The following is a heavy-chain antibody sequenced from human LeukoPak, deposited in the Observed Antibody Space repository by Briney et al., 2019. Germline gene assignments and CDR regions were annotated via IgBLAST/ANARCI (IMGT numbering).Heavy chain of an antibody. D-gene: IGHD5-24*01. CDR1: GGSISSGSYY. CDR3: ARDQLSPFDY. J-gene: IGHJ4*02. CDR2: IYTSGST. Sequence: SETLSLTCTVSGGSISSGSYYWSWIRQPAGKGLEWIGRIYTSGSTNYNPSLKSRVTISVDTSKNQFSLKLSSVTAADTAVYYCARDQLSPFDYWGQGTLVTVSS. V-gene: IGHV4-61*02.